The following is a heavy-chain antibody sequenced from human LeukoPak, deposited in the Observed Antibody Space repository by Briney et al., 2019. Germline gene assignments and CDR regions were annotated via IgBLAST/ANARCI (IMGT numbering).Heavy chain of an antibody. Sequence: PSETLSLTCTVSGGSISSSSYYWGWIRQPPGKGLEWIGYIYYSGSTNYNPSLKSRVTISVDTSKNQFSLKLSSVTAADTAVYYCARALITMVRGVIGNWFDPWGQGTLVTVSS. D-gene: IGHD3-10*01. CDR2: IYYSGST. V-gene: IGHV4-61*05. J-gene: IGHJ5*02. CDR1: GGSISSSSYY. CDR3: ARALITMVRGVIGNWFDP.